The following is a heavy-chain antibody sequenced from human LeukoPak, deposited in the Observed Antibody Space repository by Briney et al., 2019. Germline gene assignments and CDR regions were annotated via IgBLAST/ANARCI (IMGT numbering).Heavy chain of an antibody. D-gene: IGHD3-3*02. CDR2: IYYSGST. Sequence: SETLSLTCTVSGGSISSSSYYWGWFRQPPGNGLEWIGSIYYSGSTYYNPSLKSRVTISVDTSKNQFSLKLSSVTAADTAVYYCARWPHFWSGYYTGSGWGGFDSWGQGTMVTVSS. CDR3: ARWPHFWSGYYTGSGWGGFDS. CDR1: GGSISSSSYY. V-gene: IGHV4-39*01. J-gene: IGHJ3*02.